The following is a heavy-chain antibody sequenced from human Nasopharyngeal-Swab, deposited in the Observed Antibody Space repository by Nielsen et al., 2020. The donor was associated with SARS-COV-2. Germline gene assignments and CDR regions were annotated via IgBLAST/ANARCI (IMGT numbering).Heavy chain of an antibody. J-gene: IGHJ4*02. V-gene: IGHV3-33*08. CDR2: IRPGGDSR. CDR3: ARDGPNWNLDY. D-gene: IGHD1-1*01. Sequence: RGSLRLSCAASGFIFSNYWMSWVRQAPGKGLEWVAVIRPGGDSRIYGDSMKGRFAVSRDNSKNTLYLQIDDLRSEDTAVYYCARDGPNWNLDYWGQGTLVTVSS. CDR1: GFIFSNYW.